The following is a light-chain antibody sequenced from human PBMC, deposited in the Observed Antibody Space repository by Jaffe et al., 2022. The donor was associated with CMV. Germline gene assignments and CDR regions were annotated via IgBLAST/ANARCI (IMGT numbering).Light chain of an antibody. J-gene: IGLJ3*02. CDR3: HVWDSSSDHWV. CDR1: DIGAKS. CDR2: YDN. Sequence: SYVLTQPPSVSVAPGKTARITCGGNDIGAKSVHWYQQKPGQAPVLVIFYDNDRPSGIPERFSGSNSGNTATLTIGGVEAGDEADYFCHVWDSSSDHWVFGGGTKLTVL. V-gene: IGLV3-21*01.